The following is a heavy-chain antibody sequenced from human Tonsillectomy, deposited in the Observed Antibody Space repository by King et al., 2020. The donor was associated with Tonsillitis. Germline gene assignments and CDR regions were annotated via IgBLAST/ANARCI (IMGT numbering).Heavy chain of an antibody. CDR2: IRSKAYGGTS. CDR3: TRVGVTMVRGASPKYYYYYMDV. Sequence: VQLVESGGGLVQPGRSLRLSCTASGFTFGDYAMSWVRQAPGKGLEWVTFIRSKAYGGTSEYAAPVKGRLTISRDASKSIAYLQMNSLKTEDTAVYYCTRVGVTMVRGASPKYYYYYMDVWGKGTTVTVSS. D-gene: IGHD3-10*01. CDR1: GFTFGDYA. V-gene: IGHV3-49*04. J-gene: IGHJ6*03.